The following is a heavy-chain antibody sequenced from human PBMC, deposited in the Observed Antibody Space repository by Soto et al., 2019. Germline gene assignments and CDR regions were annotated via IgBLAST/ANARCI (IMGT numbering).Heavy chain of an antibody. D-gene: IGHD5-12*01. CDR3: ARHAYSGYDQFDY. J-gene: IGHJ4*02. Sequence: LSLTCTVSGGSISSYYWSWIRQPPGKGLEWIGYIYYSGSTNYNPSLKSRVTISVDTSKNQFSLKLSSVTAADTAVYYCARHAYSGYDQFDYWGQGTLVTVSS. CDR2: IYYSGST. CDR1: GGSISSYY. V-gene: IGHV4-59*08.